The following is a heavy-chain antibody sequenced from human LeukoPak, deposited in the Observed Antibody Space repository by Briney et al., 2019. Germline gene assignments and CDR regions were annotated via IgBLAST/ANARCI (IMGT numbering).Heavy chain of an antibody. CDR3: ARERTSGYSYYFDY. V-gene: IGHV4-59*01. CDR2: ISYSGST. D-gene: IGHD3-22*01. Sequence: SETLSLTCTVAGGSISSYYWSWIRQPPGKGLEWIGYISYSGSTNYDPSLKSRVTISVDTSKNQFSLKLSSVTAADTAVYYCARERTSGYSYYFDYWGPGTLVTVSS. CDR1: GGSISSYY. J-gene: IGHJ4*02.